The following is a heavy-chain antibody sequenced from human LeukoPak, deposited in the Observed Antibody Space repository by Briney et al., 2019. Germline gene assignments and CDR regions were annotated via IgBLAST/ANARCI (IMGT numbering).Heavy chain of an antibody. CDR2: IGISSGNT. CDR1: GFTFSYYS. J-gene: IGHJ4*02. D-gene: IGHD4-11*01. Sequence: GGSLRLSCAASGFTFSYYSMNWVRQAPGKGLEWISYIGISSGNTKYSDSVKGRFTILGDSAKNSLYLQMNSLRVEDTAVYYCARDHNYAFDNWGQGTLVTVPP. V-gene: IGHV3-48*04. CDR3: ARDHNYAFDN.